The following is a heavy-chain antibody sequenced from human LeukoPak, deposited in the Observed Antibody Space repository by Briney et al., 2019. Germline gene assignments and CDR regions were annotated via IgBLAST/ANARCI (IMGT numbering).Heavy chain of an antibody. Sequence: ASVKVSCKASGYTFTSYDMHWVRQAPGQGLEWMGIINPSGGSTSYAQKFQGRVTMTRDTSTSTVYMELSSLRSEDTAVYYCARDRDSSGWYGAFDIWGQGTMVTVSS. CDR2: INPSGGST. CDR3: ARDRDSSGWYGAFDI. CDR1: GYTFTSYD. D-gene: IGHD6-19*01. V-gene: IGHV1-46*01. J-gene: IGHJ3*02.